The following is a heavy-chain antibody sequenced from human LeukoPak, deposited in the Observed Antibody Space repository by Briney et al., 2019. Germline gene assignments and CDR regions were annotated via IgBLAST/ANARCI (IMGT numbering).Heavy chain of an antibody. CDR2: INHSGST. J-gene: IGHJ4*02. V-gene: IGHV4-34*01. Sequence: SETLSLTCGVYGGSFSGYYWSWIRQPPGKGLEWIGEINHSGSTNYNPSLKSRVTISVDTSKNQFSLKLSSVTAADTAVYYCATLKRWGQGTLVTVPS. CDR3: ATLKR. CDR1: GGSFSGYY.